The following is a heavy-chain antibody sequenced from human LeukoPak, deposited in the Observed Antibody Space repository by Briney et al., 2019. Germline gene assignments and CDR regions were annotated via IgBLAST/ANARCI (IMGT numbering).Heavy chain of an antibody. Sequence: GGSLRLSCAASGFTFDDYAMHWARQAPGKGLEWVSGISWNSDSIDYADSVKGRFTISRDNAKNSLYLQMNSLRAEDTAVYYCARVQGQTTVTYYYYYYGMDVWGQGTTVTVSS. J-gene: IGHJ6*02. CDR2: ISWNSDSI. CDR3: ARVQGQTTVTYYYYYYGMDV. D-gene: IGHD4-17*01. CDR1: GFTFDDYA. V-gene: IGHV3-9*01.